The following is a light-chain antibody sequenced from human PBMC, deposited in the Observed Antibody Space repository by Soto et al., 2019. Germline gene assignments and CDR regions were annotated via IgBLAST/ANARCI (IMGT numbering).Light chain of an antibody. V-gene: IGKV1-39*01. J-gene: IGKJ3*01. CDR2: AAS. CDR1: QSISSD. CDR3: QANYSRPLT. Sequence: DIQMTQSPSSLSASVGDRVTITCRASQSISSDFNWYQQKPGKATKLLIYAASSLQTGVPSRFIGSGSGTDFTLTISCLQPEDVATYSCQANYSRPLTFCPGTNVDIK.